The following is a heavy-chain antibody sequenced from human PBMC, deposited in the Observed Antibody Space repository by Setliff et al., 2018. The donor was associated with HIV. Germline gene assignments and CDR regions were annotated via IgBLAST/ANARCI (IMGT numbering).Heavy chain of an antibody. J-gene: IGHJ3*02. CDR1: GYTFTSYA. Sequence: ASVKVSCKASGYTFTSYAMNWVQQAPGQGLEWMGWINTNTGNPTYAQGFTGRFVFSLDTSVSTAYLQISSLKAEDTAVYYCARDYDPGILRYFDRYPDAFDTWGQGTMVTVSS. V-gene: IGHV7-4-1*02. CDR2: INTNTGNP. CDR3: ARDYDPGILRYFDRYPDAFDT. D-gene: IGHD3-9*01.